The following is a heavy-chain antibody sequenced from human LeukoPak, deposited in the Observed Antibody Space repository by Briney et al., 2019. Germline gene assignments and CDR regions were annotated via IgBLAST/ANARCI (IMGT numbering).Heavy chain of an antibody. V-gene: IGHV1-24*01. J-gene: IGHJ6*02. D-gene: IGHD5-18*01. CDR2: FDPEDGET. CDR1: GYTLTELS. CDR3: ATVRRGYSYGIYYYYGMDV. Sequence: ASVKVSCKVSGYTLTELSMHWVRQAPGKGLEWMGGFDPEDGETIYAQKFQGRVTMIEDTSTDTAYMELSSLRSEDTAVYYCATVRRGYSYGIYYYYGMDVWGQGTTVTVSS.